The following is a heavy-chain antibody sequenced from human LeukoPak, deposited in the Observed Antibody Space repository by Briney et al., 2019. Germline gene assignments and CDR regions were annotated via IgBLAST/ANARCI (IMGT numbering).Heavy chain of an antibody. D-gene: IGHD1-26*01. J-gene: IGHJ2*01. CDR2: ISGSGGST. CDR3: AKDPKSGSYRYWYFDL. V-gene: IGHV3-23*01. CDR1: GFTFSSYA. Sequence: GGSLRLSCAASGFTFSSYAMSWVRQAPGKGLEWVSAISGSGGSTYHADSVKGRFTISRDNSKNTLYLQMNSLRAEDTAVYYCAKDPKSGSYRYWYFDLWGRGTLVTVSS.